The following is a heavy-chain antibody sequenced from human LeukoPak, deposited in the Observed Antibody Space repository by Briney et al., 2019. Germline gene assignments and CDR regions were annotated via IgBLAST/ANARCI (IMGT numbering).Heavy chain of an antibody. Sequence: GGSLRLSCPASGFSFSGHWMHWARQLPGKGLVWVSRISPTGSTTSYADSVKGRFTVSRDSAKNTLYLQVNNLRAEDTAVYYCARGPNSNWSGLDFWGQGTLLTVSS. J-gene: IGHJ4*02. CDR1: GFSFSGHW. CDR2: ISPTGSTT. D-gene: IGHD6-6*01. V-gene: IGHV3-74*01. CDR3: ARGPNSNWSGLDF.